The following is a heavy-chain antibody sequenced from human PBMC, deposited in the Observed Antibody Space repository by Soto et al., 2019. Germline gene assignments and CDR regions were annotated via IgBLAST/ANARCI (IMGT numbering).Heavy chain of an antibody. V-gene: IGHV3-33*01. CDR2: IWYDGSNK. CDR1: GFTFSSYG. CDR3: AREYCSGGSCYSGYAALDY. D-gene: IGHD2-15*01. Sequence: GGSLRLSCAASGFTFSSYGMHWVRQAPGKGLEWVAVIWYDGSNKYYADSVKGRFTISRDNSKNTLYLQMNSLRAEDTAVYYCAREYCSGGSCYSGYAALDYWGQGTLVTVSS. J-gene: IGHJ4*02.